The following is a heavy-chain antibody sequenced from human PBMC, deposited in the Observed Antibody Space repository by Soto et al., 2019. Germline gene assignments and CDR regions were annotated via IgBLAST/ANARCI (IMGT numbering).Heavy chain of an antibody. J-gene: IGHJ4*02. CDR3: AKDQASGQGSFDS. CDR2: ISYDGSNQ. Sequence: PGGSLRLSCAASGFTFNIYGMHWVRQAPDKGLEWVALISYDGSNQYYADSVKGRFTISRDNSKNTLFLQMNSLRADDTAVYYCAKDQASGQGSFDSWGQGTLAPVSS. V-gene: IGHV3-30*18. CDR1: GFTFNIYG.